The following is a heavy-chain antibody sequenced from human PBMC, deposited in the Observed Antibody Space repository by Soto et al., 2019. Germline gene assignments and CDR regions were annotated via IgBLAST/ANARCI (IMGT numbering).Heavy chain of an antibody. V-gene: IGHV3-30-3*01. D-gene: IGHD3-22*01. CDR1: GFTFSSYA. J-gene: IGHJ6*02. CDR3: ARDLDYYDSSFHYYCYYGMDV. Sequence: LRLSCAASGFTFSSYAMHWVRQAPGKGLEWVAVISYDGSNKYYADSVKGRFTISRDNSKNTLYLQMNSLRAEDTAVYYCARDLDYYDSSFHYYCYYGMDVWGQGTTVTVSS. CDR2: ISYDGSNK.